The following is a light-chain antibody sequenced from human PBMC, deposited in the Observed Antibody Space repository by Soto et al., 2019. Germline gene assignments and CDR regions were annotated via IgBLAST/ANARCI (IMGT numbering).Light chain of an antibody. CDR3: NSYTTRSTYV. CDR2: DVS. Sequence: QSVLTQPASVSGSPGQSITISCTGTSSDIGSYNYVSWYQQHPGKAPKLIIYDVSNRPSGVSDRFSGSKSGNTASLTISGLQAEDEADYYCNSYTTRSTYVFGTGTKLTVL. J-gene: IGLJ1*01. CDR1: SSDIGSYNY. V-gene: IGLV2-14*01.